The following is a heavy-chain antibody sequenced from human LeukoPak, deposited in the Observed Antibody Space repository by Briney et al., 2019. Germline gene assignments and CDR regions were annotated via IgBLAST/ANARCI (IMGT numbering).Heavy chain of an antibody. V-gene: IGHV4-59*01. CDR1: GFTFSSYW. CDR2: IYYSGST. J-gene: IGHJ4*02. Sequence: PGGSLRLSCAASGFTFSSYWMSWVRQAPGKGLEWIGYIYYSGSTNYNPSLKSRVTISVDTSKNQFSLKLSSVTAADTAVYYCAREGDHSSGYYSFDYWGQGTLVTVSS. D-gene: IGHD3-22*01. CDR3: AREGDHSSGYYSFDY.